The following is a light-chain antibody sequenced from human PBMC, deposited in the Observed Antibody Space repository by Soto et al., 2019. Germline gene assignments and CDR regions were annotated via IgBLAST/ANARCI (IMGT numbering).Light chain of an antibody. V-gene: IGKV3-15*01. CDR3: HQYNFWPT. Sequence: ETVMTQSPVTLSVSPGDGATLSCRASQTINNNLAWYQQKPGQAPRLLIYGASRRATGVPARFSGSGSGTEFTLTISSLQSEDFAVYYCHQYNFWPTFGQGTKVDI. CDR1: QTINNN. CDR2: GAS. J-gene: IGKJ1*01.